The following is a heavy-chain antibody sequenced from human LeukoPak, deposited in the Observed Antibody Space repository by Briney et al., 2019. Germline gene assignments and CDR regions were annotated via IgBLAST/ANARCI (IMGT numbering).Heavy chain of an antibody. CDR2: ISGSGGST. CDR1: GFTFSSYA. CDR3: AKDRFQVVPAAMCFDY. V-gene: IGHV3-23*01. J-gene: IGHJ4*02. D-gene: IGHD2-2*01. Sequence: GGSLRLSCAASGFTFSSYAMHWVRQPPGKGLEWVSAISGSGGSTYYADSVKGRFTISRDNSKNTLYLQMNSLRAEDTAVYYCAKDRFQVVPAAMCFDYWGQGTLVTVSS.